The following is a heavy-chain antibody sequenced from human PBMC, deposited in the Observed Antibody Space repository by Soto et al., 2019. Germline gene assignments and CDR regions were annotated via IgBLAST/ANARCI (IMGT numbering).Heavy chain of an antibody. V-gene: IGHV4-59*01. CDR1: GGSISSYY. CDR3: ARDSIGGYCSGGSCRKDAFDI. D-gene: IGHD2-15*01. CDR2: IYYSGST. Sequence: QVQLQESGPGLVKPSETLSLTCTVSGGSISSYYWSWIRQPPGKGLAWIGYIYYSGSTNYNPSLKSRVTISVDTSKNQFSLKLSSVTAADTAVYYCARDSIGGYCSGGSCRKDAFDIWGQGTMVTVSS. J-gene: IGHJ3*02.